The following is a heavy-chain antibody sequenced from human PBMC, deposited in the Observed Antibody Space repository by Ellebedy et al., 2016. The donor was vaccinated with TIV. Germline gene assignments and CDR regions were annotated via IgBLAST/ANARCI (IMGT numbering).Heavy chain of an antibody. CDR3: AKDEGYCSSTSCYSYFDY. Sequence: PGGSLRLSCAASGFTFSNYAMSWVRQAPGKGLEWVSGISGSGATTFHADSVQGRFTISRDNSKNTLYLQMNSLRAEDTAVYYCAKDEGYCSSTSCYSYFDYWGQGTLVTVSS. V-gene: IGHV3-23*01. CDR1: GFTFSNYA. J-gene: IGHJ4*02. CDR2: ISGSGATT. D-gene: IGHD2-2*01.